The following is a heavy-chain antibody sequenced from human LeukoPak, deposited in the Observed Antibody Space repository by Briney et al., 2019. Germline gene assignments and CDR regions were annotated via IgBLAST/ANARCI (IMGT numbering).Heavy chain of an antibody. D-gene: IGHD5-18*01. CDR3: ARGYSSDY. CDR1: GLTFRSYR. CDR2: IKQDGSEK. Sequence: PGGSLRLSCAASGLTFRSYRMSWVRQAPGKGLEWVANIKQDGSEKYYVDSVKGRFTISRDNAKNSLYLQMDSLRVEDTAVYYCARGYSSDYWGQGTLVTVSS. J-gene: IGHJ4*01. V-gene: IGHV3-7*01.